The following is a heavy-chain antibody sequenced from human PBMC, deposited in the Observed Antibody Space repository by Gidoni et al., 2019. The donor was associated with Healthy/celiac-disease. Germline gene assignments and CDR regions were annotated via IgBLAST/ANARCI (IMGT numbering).Heavy chain of an antibody. D-gene: IGHD6-13*01. Sequence: QMQLVQSGPEVKKPGTSVKVSCKAPGFTFTSPAMQWVRQARGQRLEWIGWIVVGSGNTNYAQKFQERVTITRDMSTSTAYMELSSLRSEDTAVYYCAANAGYSSSWYQNYYYYYGMDVWGQGTTVTVSS. V-gene: IGHV1-58*02. CDR3: AANAGYSSSWYQNYYYYYGMDV. J-gene: IGHJ6*02. CDR2: IVVGSGNT. CDR1: GFTFTSPA.